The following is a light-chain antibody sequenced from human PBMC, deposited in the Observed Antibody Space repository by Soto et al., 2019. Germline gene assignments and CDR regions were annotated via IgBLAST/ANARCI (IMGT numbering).Light chain of an antibody. Sequence: DIQMTQSPSAMSASVGDGVTITCRASPGISNYLAWFQQHPGKVPKRLIYFASSLQSGVPSRFSGSGSGTQFTLTISGLQPEDFATYYCLQYSSYPWTFGQGTKV. CDR3: LQYSSYPWT. CDR2: FAS. V-gene: IGKV1-17*03. CDR1: PGISNY. J-gene: IGKJ1*01.